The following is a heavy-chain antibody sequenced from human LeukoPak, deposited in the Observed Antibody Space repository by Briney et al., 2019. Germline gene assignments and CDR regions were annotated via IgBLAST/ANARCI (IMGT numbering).Heavy chain of an antibody. Sequence: GGSLRLSCAASGFTVSSNYMSWVRQAPGKGLEWVSVIYSGGSTYYADSVKGRFTISRDNSTNTLYLQMNSLRVEDTAVCYCARVSFRYYFDYWGQGTLVTVSS. CDR3: ARVSFRYYFDY. CDR2: IYSGGST. J-gene: IGHJ4*02. D-gene: IGHD2-21*01. CDR1: GFTVSSNY. V-gene: IGHV3-53*01.